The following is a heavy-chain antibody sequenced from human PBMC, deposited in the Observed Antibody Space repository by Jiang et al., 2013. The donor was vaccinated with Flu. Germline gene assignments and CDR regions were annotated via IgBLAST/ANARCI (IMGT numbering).Heavy chain of an antibody. CDR1: GGTFSSYA. D-gene: IGHD2-2*01. CDR3: ASGQSAVVVPAANGVAGFDP. CDR2: IIPIFGTA. J-gene: IGHJ5*02. V-gene: IGHV1-69*01. Sequence: GAEVKKPGSSVKVSCKASGGTFSSYAISWVRQAPGQGLEWMGGIIPIFGTANYAQKFQGRVTITADESTSTAYMELSSLRSEDTAVYYCASGQSAVVVPAANGVAGFDPWGQGTLVTVSS.